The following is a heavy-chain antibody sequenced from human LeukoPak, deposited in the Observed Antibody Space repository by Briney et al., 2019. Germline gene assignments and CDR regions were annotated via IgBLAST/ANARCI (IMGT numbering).Heavy chain of an antibody. Sequence: KAGGSLRLSCAASGFTFSNYAMRWVRQPPGKGREWGGRINRSSDGGTNDSAVPVKGRFTISRDDSKNTLYLQMNSVNTEDTAVYYCTTDYGSSGSTQWGQGTMVTVSS. D-gene: IGHD3-22*01. J-gene: IGHJ3*01. CDR2: INRSSDGGTN. V-gene: IGHV3-15*01. CDR3: TTDYGSSGSTQ. CDR1: GFTFSNYA.